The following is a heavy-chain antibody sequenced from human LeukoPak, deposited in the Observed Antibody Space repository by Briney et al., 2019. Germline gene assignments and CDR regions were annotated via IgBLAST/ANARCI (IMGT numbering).Heavy chain of an antibody. J-gene: IGHJ4*02. CDR1: GGSISSYY. Sequence: SETLSPTCTVSGGSISSYYWSWIRQPPGKGLEWIGYIYYSGSTNYNPSLKSRVTISVDTSKNQFSLKLSSVTAADTAVYYCARASWAYSPFDSWGQGALVTVSS. CDR3: ARASWAYSPFDS. D-gene: IGHD2-21*01. CDR2: IYYSGST. V-gene: IGHV4-59*01.